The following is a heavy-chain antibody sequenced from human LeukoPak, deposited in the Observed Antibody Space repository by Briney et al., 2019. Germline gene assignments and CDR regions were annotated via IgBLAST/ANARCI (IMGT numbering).Heavy chain of an antibody. Sequence: SETLSLTCTVSGDSIGCRNCYWGWVRQPPGTGLEWIGSIYYSGDTHYNPSLKSRVTISVDPSKNQFSLKLSSVTAADTAVYYCARRYSGRYYNDWGQGTLVTVSS. V-gene: IGHV4-39*01. J-gene: IGHJ4*02. CDR1: GDSIGCRNCY. D-gene: IGHD1-26*01. CDR2: IYYSGDT. CDR3: ARRYSGRYYND.